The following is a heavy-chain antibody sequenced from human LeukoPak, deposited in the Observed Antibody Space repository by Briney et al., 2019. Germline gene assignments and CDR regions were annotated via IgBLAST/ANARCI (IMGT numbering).Heavy chain of an antibody. V-gene: IGHV1-69*13. J-gene: IGHJ1*01. Sequence: SVKVSCKASGGTFSSHAISWVRQAPGQGLEWMGGIIPIFGTAKYAQKFQGRVAITADESTSTAYMELNSLRSEDTAVYYCARDSSEFRSLIPHWGQGTLVTVSS. D-gene: IGHD2-21*01. CDR3: ARDSSEFRSLIPH. CDR2: IIPIFGTA. CDR1: GGTFSSHA.